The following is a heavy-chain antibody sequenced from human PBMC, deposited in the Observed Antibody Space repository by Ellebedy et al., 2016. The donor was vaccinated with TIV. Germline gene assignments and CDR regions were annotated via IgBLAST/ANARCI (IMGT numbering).Heavy chain of an antibody. J-gene: IGHJ4*02. Sequence: PGGSLRLSCAASGFAFSEYWMHWVRQAPGKGLEWLSRIIGDGSVTDYAGSVKGRFTVSRDNAKNTVYLQMNSLSAEDTALYYCGRDLHDGSSDYWGQGTLVTVSS. CDR3: GRDLHDGSSDY. D-gene: IGHD3-10*01. CDR2: IIGDGSVT. V-gene: IGHV3-74*01. CDR1: GFAFSEYW.